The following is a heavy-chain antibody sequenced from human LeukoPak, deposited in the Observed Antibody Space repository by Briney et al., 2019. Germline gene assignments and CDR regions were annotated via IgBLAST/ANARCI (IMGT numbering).Heavy chain of an antibody. D-gene: IGHD6-6*01. CDR1: GGSISSYY. V-gene: IGHV4-59*01. CDR3: ARGCSSSSGGYYFDY. CDR2: IYYSRST. Sequence: SETLSLTCTVSGGSISSYYWSWIRQPPGKGLEWIGYIYYSRSTNYNPSLKSRVTISVDTSKNQFSLKLSSVTAADTAVYYCARGCSSSSGGYYFDYWGQGTLVTVSS. J-gene: IGHJ4*02.